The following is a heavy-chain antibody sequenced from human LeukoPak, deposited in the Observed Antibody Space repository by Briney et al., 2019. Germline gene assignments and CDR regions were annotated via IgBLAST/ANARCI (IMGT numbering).Heavy chain of an antibody. CDR3: AELGITMIGGV. CDR2: ITSSSTYT. D-gene: IGHD3-10*02. V-gene: IGHV3-21*01. CDR1: GFSFSTYN. Sequence: GGSLRLSCSASGFSFSTYNMNWVCQAPGKGLEWVSSITSSSTYTFYADSVKGRFTISRDNAKNSLYLQMNSLRAEDTAVYYCAELGITMIGGVWGKGTTVTISS. J-gene: IGHJ6*04.